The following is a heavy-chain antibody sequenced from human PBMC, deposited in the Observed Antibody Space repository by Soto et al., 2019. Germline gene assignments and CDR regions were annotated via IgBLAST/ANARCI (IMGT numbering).Heavy chain of an antibody. CDR3: AKWVVVRTTSGGWCNWLDP. D-gene: IGHD2-21*01. CDR1: EFTFSNYA. CDR2: IIAYGAGT. J-gene: IGHJ5*02. Sequence: EVQLLESGGGLVQPGGSLRLSCTASEFTFSNYAMSWVRQAPGKGLEWVSGIIAYGAGTYYAASVKGRFTIARDNSKNTLYVQMHRLRAEDTAGYYCAKWVVVRTTSGGWCNWLDPWGQGTLVTVSS. V-gene: IGHV3-23*01.